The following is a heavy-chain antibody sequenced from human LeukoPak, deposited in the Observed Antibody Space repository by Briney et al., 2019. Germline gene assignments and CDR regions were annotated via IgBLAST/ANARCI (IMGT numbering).Heavy chain of an antibody. V-gene: IGHV1-69*13. CDR3: ARGRHFRGYSGYDYGVY. Sequence: SVKVSCKASGGTFSSYAISWVRQAPGQGLEWMGGVIPIFGTANYAQRFQGRVTITADESTSTAYMELSSLRSEDTAVYYCARGRHFRGYSGYDYGVYWGQGTLVTVSS. D-gene: IGHD5-12*01. CDR2: VIPIFGTA. CDR1: GGTFSSYA. J-gene: IGHJ4*02.